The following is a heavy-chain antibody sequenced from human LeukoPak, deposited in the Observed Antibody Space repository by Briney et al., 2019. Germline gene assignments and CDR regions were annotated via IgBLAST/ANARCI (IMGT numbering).Heavy chain of an antibody. D-gene: IGHD6-13*01. CDR3: AKPRIAAASTHGYFDY. V-gene: IGHV3-30*18. J-gene: IGHJ4*02. CDR1: GFTFSSYG. CDR2: ISYDGSNK. Sequence: GGSLRLSCAASGFTFSSYGMHWVRQAPGKGLEWVAVISYDGSNKYYADSVKGRFTISRDNSKNTLYLQMNSLRAEDTAVYYCAKPRIAAASTHGYFDYWGQGTLVTVSS.